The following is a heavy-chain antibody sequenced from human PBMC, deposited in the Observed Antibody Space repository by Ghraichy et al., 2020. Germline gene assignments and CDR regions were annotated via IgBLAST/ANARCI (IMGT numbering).Heavy chain of an antibody. CDR1: GGSFSDYS. V-gene: IGHV4-34*01. J-gene: IGHJ4*02. CDR2: IHHSGRA. CDR3: ASHGLLRYLDS. D-gene: IGHD3-3*01. Sequence: SETLSLTCATYGGSFSDYSWTWIRQPPGKGLEWIGEIHHSGRANYNPSLENRVTMSVDTSNHHFSLNLTSVTAADTAVYYCASHGLLRYLDSWSQGTPVTVSS.